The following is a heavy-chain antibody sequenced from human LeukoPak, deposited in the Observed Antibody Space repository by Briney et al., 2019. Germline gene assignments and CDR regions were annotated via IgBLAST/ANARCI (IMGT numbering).Heavy chain of an antibody. CDR2: ISSDGSDI. CDR3: ARDRGGLGPTTLDH. D-gene: IGHD1-26*01. Sequence: GGSLRLSCAASGFTFRTSWMHWVRQDSRKGLVWVSRISSDGSDIRYADSVKGRFTIPRDNAKNTLYLLMSSLRAEDTALYYCARDRGGLGPTTLDHWGQGTLVTVSS. CDR1: GFTFRTSW. V-gene: IGHV3-74*01. J-gene: IGHJ4*02.